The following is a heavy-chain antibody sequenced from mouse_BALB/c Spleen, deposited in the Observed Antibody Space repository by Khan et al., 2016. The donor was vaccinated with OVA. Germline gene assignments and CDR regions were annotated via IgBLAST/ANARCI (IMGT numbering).Heavy chain of an antibody. CDR2: IWAGGST. CDR1: GFSLTSYG. CDR3: TRNREPDYFDY. J-gene: IGHJ2*01. Sequence: QVQLQQSGPGLVAPSQSLSLTCTVSGFSLTSYGVHWVRQPPGKGLEWLGVIWAGGSTNYNSALVSRLSISKDSSKSQVFLKMNSLQTDDRAMYYCTRNREPDYFDYWGQGTTLTVSS. V-gene: IGHV2-9*02.